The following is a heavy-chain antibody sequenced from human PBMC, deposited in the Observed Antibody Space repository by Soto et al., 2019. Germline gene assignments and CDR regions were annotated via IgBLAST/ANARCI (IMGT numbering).Heavy chain of an antibody. V-gene: IGHV1-69*13. D-gene: IGHD5-18*01. Sequence: SVKVSCKASGGSFGSQGIAWVRQAPGQGLEWMGGFIAMLGTPTYAKKVQGRATISADESLTSSYLELRSLRSEDTGVYFCARGAMANFDYWGQGTVVTVSS. CDR3: ARGAMANFDY. CDR2: FIAMLGTP. CDR1: GGSFGSQG. J-gene: IGHJ4*02.